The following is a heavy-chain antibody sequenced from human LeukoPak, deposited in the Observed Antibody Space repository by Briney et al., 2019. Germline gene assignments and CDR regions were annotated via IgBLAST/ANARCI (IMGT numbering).Heavy chain of an antibody. V-gene: IGHV4-34*01. J-gene: IGHJ4*02. Sequence: SETLSLTCAVYGGSVTGYYWSWIRQPPGKGLEWIGEVNQIGITNYKSSLKSRITISVDTSKDQFSLRLSSVTAADTAIYFCARRTRSGSYSFDYWGQGALVSVSS. CDR3: ARRTRSGSYSFDY. CDR1: GGSVTGYY. D-gene: IGHD3-10*01. CDR2: VNQIGIT.